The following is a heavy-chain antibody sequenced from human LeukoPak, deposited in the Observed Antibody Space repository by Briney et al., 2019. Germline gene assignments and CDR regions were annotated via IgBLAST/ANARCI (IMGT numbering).Heavy chain of an antibody. Sequence: SETLSLTCTVSGGSISSYYWSWIRQPAGKGLEWIGRIYTSGSTNYSPSLKSRVTMSVDTSKNQFSLKLSSVTAADTAVYYCARGRIAAATTYYFDYWGQGTLVTVSS. V-gene: IGHV4-4*07. CDR1: GGSISSYY. J-gene: IGHJ4*02. CDR3: ARGRIAAATTYYFDY. D-gene: IGHD6-13*01. CDR2: IYTSGST.